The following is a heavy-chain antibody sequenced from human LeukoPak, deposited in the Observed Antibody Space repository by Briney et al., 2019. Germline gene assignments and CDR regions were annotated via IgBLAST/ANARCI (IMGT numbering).Heavy chain of an antibody. Sequence: ASVKVPCKASGYTFTSSYMHWVRQAPGQGLEWMGIINPSGSSTSYAQKFQGRLTMTRDTPTSTLYMELSSLRSEDTALYYCARDLGGAAFDIWGQGTMVTVSS. CDR3: ARDLGGAAFDI. CDR1: GYTFTSSY. J-gene: IGHJ3*02. D-gene: IGHD1-26*01. V-gene: IGHV1-46*01. CDR2: INPSGSST.